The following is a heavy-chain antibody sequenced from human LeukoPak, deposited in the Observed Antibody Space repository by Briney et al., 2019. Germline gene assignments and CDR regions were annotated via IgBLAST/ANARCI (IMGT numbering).Heavy chain of an antibody. D-gene: IGHD1-7*01. CDR2: ISGSGVST. CDR1: GFRFSSYA. V-gene: IGHV3-23*01. J-gene: IGHJ4*02. Sequence: GGSLRLSCAASGFRFSSYAMSWVRQAPGKGLEWVSAISGSGVSTYYGDSVKGRFTVSRDNSKNTLYLQMSSLRAEDTAVYYCAKDERNWNYNLASQTYDWGQGTLVTVSS. CDR3: AKDERNWNYNLASQTYD.